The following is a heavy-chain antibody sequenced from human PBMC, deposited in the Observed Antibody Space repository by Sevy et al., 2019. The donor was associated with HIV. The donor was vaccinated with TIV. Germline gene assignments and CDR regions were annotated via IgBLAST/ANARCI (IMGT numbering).Heavy chain of an antibody. J-gene: IGHJ5*02. V-gene: IGHV3-15*01. CDR1: GFTFNNAW. CDR3: CTEGNVLLAEGWGHWFDP. CDR2: IKNTPDGGTT. Sequence: EGSLRLSCAASGFTFNNAWMSWVRQAPGKGLEWIGRIKNTPDGGTTDYAAPVKGRFTISRDDSKNTLYLQLNSLKTEDTAVYYCCTEGNVLLAEGWGHWFDPWGQGTLVTVSS. D-gene: IGHD2-8*01.